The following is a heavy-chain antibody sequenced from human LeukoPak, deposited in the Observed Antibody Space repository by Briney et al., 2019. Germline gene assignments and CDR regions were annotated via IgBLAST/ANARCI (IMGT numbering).Heavy chain of an antibody. CDR3: AKAKFIVVVVAADY. CDR1: GFTFSSYA. V-gene: IGHV3-23*01. J-gene: IGHJ4*02. CDR2: ISGSGGST. Sequence: GGSLRLSCVASGFTFSSYAMHWVRQAPGKGLEWVSAISGSGGSTYYADSVKGRFTISRDNSKNTLYLQMNSLRAEDTAVYYCAKAKFIVVVVAADYWGQGTLVTVSS. D-gene: IGHD2-15*01.